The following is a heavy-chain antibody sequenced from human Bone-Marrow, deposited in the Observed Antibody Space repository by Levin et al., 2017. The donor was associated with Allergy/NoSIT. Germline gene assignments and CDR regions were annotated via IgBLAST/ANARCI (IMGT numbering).Heavy chain of an antibody. Sequence: ASVKVSCKAAGYRLTNYGMSWVRQAPGQGLEWMGWISGYNGDTKYAERFQDRVTMTTDTSTTTVYMVLRRLQSDDTAVYYRERERRVLELLEWPLSGMDVWGQGTTVSVSS. CDR1: GYRLTNYG. D-gene: IGHD3-3*02. CDR2: ISGYNGDT. J-gene: IGHJ6*02. V-gene: IGHV1-18*01. CDR3: ERERRVLELLEWPLSGMDV.